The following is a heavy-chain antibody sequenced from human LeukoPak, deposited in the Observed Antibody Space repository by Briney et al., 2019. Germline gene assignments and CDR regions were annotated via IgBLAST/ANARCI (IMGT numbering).Heavy chain of an antibody. CDR3: ARASDLRYCSGGSCYRFDY. Sequence: GASVKVSCKASGYTFTSYDINWVRQATGQGLEWMGWMNPNSGNTGYAQKFQGRVTMTRNTSISTAYMELSSLRSEDTAVYYCARASDLRYCSGGSCYRFDYWGQGTLVTVSS. CDR2: MNPNSGNT. CDR1: GYTFTSYD. V-gene: IGHV1-8*01. D-gene: IGHD2-15*01. J-gene: IGHJ4*02.